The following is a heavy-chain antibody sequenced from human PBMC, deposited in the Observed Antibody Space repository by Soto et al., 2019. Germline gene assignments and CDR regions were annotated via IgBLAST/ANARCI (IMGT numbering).Heavy chain of an antibody. D-gene: IGHD6-13*01. J-gene: IGHJ5*02. V-gene: IGHV2-5*02. CDR2: IYWDDNK. CDR1: GFSLSTSGVG. Sequence: QITLKESGPTLVKPTQTLTLTCTFSGFSLSTSGVGVGWIRQPPGRALEWLALIYWDDNKLYSPSLKSRLTIYWDTSKNQVVHTKTNMDPVDKATYYCAQRGSSSWGKLDAWGQGTLVTVTS. CDR3: AQRGSSSWGKLDA.